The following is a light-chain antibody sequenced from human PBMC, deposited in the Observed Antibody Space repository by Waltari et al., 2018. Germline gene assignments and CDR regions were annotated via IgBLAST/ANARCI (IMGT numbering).Light chain of an antibody. CDR3: QKYDRLPAT. V-gene: IGKV3-20*01. J-gene: IGKJ1*01. CDR2: ETS. Sequence: CRASESCRKYLAWYQQKPGQAPRLLIYETSIRATGIPDRFSGSGFGTDFSLTISSLDPEDFAVYFCQKYDRLPATFGQGTRVEIK. CDR1: ESCRKY.